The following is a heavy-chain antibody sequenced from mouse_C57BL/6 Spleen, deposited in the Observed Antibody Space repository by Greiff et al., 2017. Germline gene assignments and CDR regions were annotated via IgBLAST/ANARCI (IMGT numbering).Heavy chain of an antibody. J-gene: IGHJ1*03. V-gene: IGHV1-50*01. Sequence: VQLQQPGAELVKPGASVKLSCKASGYTFTSYWMQWVKQRPGQGLEWIGEIDPSDSYTNYNQKFKGKATLTVDTSSSTAYMQLSSLTSEDSAVYYGARKRSSYWYFDVWGTGTTVTVSS. CDR1: GYTFTSYW. CDR3: ARKRSSYWYFDV. D-gene: IGHD1-1*01. CDR2: IDPSDSYT.